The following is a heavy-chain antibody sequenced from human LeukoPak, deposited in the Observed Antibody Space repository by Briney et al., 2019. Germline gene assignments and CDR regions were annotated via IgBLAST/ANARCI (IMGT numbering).Heavy chain of an antibody. Sequence: SETLSLTCAVYGGSFSGYYGSWIRQPPGKGLEWIGEINHSGSTNYNPSLKSRVTISVDTSKNQFSLKLSSVIAADTAVYYCARVTRLYGSGSYSIDYWGQGTLVTVSS. CDR1: GGSFSGYY. CDR3: ARVTRLYGSGSYSIDY. V-gene: IGHV4-34*01. D-gene: IGHD3-10*01. J-gene: IGHJ4*02. CDR2: INHSGST.